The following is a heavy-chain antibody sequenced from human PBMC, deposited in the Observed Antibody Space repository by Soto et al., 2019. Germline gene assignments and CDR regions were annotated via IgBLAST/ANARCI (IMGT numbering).Heavy chain of an antibody. J-gene: IGHJ5*02. D-gene: IGHD4-4*01. V-gene: IGHV4-59*01. CDR3: AICRSLEMATVYWCDP. CDR1: GGSISSYY. CDR2: IYYSGST. Sequence: SETLSLTCTVSGGSISSYYWSWIRQPPGKGLEWIGYIYYSGSTNYNPSLKSRVTISVDTSKNQFSLKLSSVTAADTAVYYCAICRSLEMATVYWCDPWGQGTLVTVSS.